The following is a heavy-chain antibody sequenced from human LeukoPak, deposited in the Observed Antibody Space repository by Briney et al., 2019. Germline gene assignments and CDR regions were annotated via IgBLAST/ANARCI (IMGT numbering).Heavy chain of an antibody. D-gene: IGHD3-16*01. Sequence: AGGCLRLACSVHGFMFSSHNIKSVRQARGRGLGLDSSIRGNSVWKYHAQSLRGRFPIYRDNAKNSLYLAMTSLSDGDVAVYFCERDLGSVAHLPSLDYWGRGAPVTVSS. CDR2: IRGNSVWK. CDR3: ERDLGSVAHLPSLDY. J-gene: IGHJ4*02. V-gene: IGHV3-21*06. CDR1: GFMFSSHN.